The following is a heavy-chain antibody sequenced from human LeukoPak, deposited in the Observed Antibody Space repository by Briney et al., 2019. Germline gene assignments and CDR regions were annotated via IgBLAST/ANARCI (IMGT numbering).Heavy chain of an antibody. Sequence: SETLSLTCTVSGGSISSYYWSWIRQPPGKGLEWIGYIYYSGSTNYNPSLKSRVTISVDTSKNQFSLKLSSVTAADTAVYYCAKIPHIVVVVAACYFDYWGQGTLVTVSS. J-gene: IGHJ4*02. CDR2: IYYSGST. D-gene: IGHD2-15*01. V-gene: IGHV4-59*08. CDR1: GGSISSYY. CDR3: AKIPHIVVVVAACYFDY.